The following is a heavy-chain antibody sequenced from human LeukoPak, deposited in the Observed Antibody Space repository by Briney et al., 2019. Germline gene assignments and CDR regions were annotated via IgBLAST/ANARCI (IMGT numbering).Heavy chain of an antibody. Sequence: WGSLRLSCAASGFTFSTSAMTWVRQAPGKGLEWVSSISGSGGNTYYADSVKGRFTISRDNSKDTLYLQMNTLRAEDTAVYYCAKDRIKGGPYYFDYWGQGTLVTDSS. CDR2: ISGSGGNT. D-gene: IGHD3-16*01. CDR1: GFTFSTSA. V-gene: IGHV3-23*01. CDR3: AKDRIKGGPYYFDY. J-gene: IGHJ4*02.